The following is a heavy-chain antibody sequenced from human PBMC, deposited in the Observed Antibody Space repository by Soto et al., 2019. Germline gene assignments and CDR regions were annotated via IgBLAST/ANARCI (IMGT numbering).Heavy chain of an antibody. CDR2: IYYSGST. CDR1: GGSISSYY. J-gene: IGHJ5*02. V-gene: IGHV4-59*01. D-gene: IGHD1-26*01. CDR3: S. Sequence: PSETLSLTCTVSGGSISSYYWSWIRQPPGKGLEWIGYIYYSGSTNYNPSLKSRVTISVDTSKNQFSLKLSSVTAADTAVDIVSWGPGTQVTVSS.